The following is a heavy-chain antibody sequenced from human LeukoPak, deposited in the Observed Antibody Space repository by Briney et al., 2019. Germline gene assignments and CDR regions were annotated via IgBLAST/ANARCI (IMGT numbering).Heavy chain of an antibody. CDR2: INPNSGGT. Sequence: ASVKVSCKASGYTFTGYYMHWVRQAPGQGLEWMGWINPNSGGTNYAQKFQGRVTMTRDTSISTAYMELSRLRSDDTAVYYCAREPVTYYYGMDVWGRGTTVTVSS. V-gene: IGHV1-2*02. CDR3: AREPVTYYYGMDV. D-gene: IGHD4-11*01. CDR1: GYTFTGYY. J-gene: IGHJ6*02.